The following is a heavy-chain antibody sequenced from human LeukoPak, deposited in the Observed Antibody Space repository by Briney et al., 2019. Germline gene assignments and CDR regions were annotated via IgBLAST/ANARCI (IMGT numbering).Heavy chain of an antibody. V-gene: IGHV3-7*03. D-gene: IGHD3-3*01. Sequence: PGGSLRLSCVASGFTFGKYWMRWVRQAPGKGLEWVANIKLDGSEKNYVDSVKGRFTISRDNTKNSLYLQMNSLRVEDTAAFYCARDQYDTWSRRGNFDSWGQGTLVIVSS. CDR1: GFTFGKYW. CDR2: IKLDGSEK. CDR3: ARDQYDTWSRRGNFDS. J-gene: IGHJ4*02.